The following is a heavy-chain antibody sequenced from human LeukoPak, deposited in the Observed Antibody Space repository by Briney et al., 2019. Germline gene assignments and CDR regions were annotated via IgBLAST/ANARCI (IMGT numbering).Heavy chain of an antibody. D-gene: IGHD6-19*01. J-gene: IGHJ4*02. V-gene: IGHV3-30*03. CDR1: GFTFSSYG. CDR3: AREGGSGWYEDY. CDR2: ISYDGSNK. Sequence: GGSLRLSCAASGFTFSSYGMHWVRQAPGKGLEWVAVISYDGSNKYYADSVKGRFTISRDNAKNSLYLQMNSLRAEDTAVYYCAREGGSGWYEDYWGQGTLVTVSS.